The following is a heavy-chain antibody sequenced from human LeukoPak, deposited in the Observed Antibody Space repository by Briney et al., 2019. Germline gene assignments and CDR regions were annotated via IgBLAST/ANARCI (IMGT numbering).Heavy chain of an antibody. J-gene: IGHJ5*02. Sequence: PGGSLRLSCAASGFTFSSYGMSWVRQAPGKGLEWVSAISGSGGSTYYTDSVKGRFTISRDNSKNTLYLQMNSLRPGDTALYYCAKGGRLTTLYNWFDPWGQGTLVTVSS. CDR3: AKGGRLTTLYNWFDP. D-gene: IGHD1/OR15-1a*01. CDR1: GFTFSSYG. CDR2: ISGSGGST. V-gene: IGHV3-23*01.